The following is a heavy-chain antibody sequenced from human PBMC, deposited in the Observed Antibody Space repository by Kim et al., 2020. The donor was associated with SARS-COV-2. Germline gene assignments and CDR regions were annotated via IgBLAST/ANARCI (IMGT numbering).Heavy chain of an antibody. V-gene: IGHV3-30*18. J-gene: IGHJ4*02. CDR3: AKDTPHDAIVGATTFDF. Sequence: GGSLRLSCAASGFTFSSYGMHWVRQAPGKGLEWVAVISYDGSNKYYVDSVKGRFTISRDNSKNMLYLQMNSLRAEDTDVYYCAKDTPHDAIVGATTFDFWGQGTLVTVSS. CDR1: GFTFSSYG. CDR2: ISYDGSNK. D-gene: IGHD1-26*01.